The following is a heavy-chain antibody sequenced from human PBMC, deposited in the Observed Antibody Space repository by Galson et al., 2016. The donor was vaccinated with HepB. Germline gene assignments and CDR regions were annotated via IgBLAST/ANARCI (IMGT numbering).Heavy chain of an antibody. J-gene: IGHJ5*02. CDR1: GFPFSTYS. CDR3: AREHFQDSGHFDN. Sequence: SLRLSCAASGFPFSTYSMNWVRQAPGRGLEWLSYISSHSVNIYYADSVKGRFTISRDNAKNSLFLQMDSLRDDDTAVYFCAREHFQDSGHFDNWGPGTLVTVSA. CDR2: ISSHSVNI. D-gene: IGHD1-26*01. V-gene: IGHV3-48*02.